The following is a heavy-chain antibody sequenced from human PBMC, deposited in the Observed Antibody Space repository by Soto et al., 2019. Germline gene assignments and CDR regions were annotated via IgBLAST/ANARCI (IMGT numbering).Heavy chain of an antibody. CDR1: GGSISSSNW. CDR2: IYHSGST. CDR3: AGPVYAHWAFAI. V-gene: IGHV4-4*02. D-gene: IGHD2-2*01. J-gene: IGHJ3*02. Sequence: SETLSLTCAVSGGSISSSNWWSWVRQPPGKGLEWIGEIYHSGSTNYNPSLKSRVTISVDKSKNQFSLKLSSVTAADTAVYYCAGPVYAHWAFAIWGQGKLVTVSS.